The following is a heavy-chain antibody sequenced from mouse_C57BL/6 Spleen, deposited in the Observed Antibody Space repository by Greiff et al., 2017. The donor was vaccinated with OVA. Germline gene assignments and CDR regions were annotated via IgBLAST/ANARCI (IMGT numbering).Heavy chain of an antibody. D-gene: IGHD1-1*01. J-gene: IGHJ2*01. CDR2: INPNYGTT. Sequence: EVKVVESGPELVKPGASVKISCKASGYSFTDYNMNWVKQSNGKSLEWIGVINPNYGTTSYNQKFKGKATLTVDQSSSTAYMQLNSLTSEDSAVYDCATPPIYYGSSYEGYWGQGTTRTVSS. CDR1: GYSFTDYN. V-gene: IGHV1-39*01. CDR3: ATPPIYYGSSYEGY.